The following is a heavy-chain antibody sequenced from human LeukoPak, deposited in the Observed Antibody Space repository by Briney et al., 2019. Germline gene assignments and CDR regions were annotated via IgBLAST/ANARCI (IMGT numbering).Heavy chain of an antibody. CDR3: ARLGDSSGYYGMDV. V-gene: IGHV1-8*01. CDR2: MNPNSGNT. D-gene: IGHD3-22*01. Sequence: ASVKVSCKASGYTFTSYDINWVRQATGQGLEWMGWMNPNSGNTGYAQKSQGRVTMTRSTSISTAYMELSSLRSEDTAVYYCARLGDSSGYYGMDVWGQGTTVTVSS. J-gene: IGHJ6*02. CDR1: GYTFTSYD.